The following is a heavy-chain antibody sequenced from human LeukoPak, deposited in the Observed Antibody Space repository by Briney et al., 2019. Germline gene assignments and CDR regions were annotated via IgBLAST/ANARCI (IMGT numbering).Heavy chain of an antibody. Sequence: ASVKVFCKASGGTFSSYAISWVRQAPGQGLEWMGGIIPIFGTANYAQKFQGRVTITADESTSTAYMELSSPRSEDTAVYYCARDPRPFGYSYGIDYWGQGTLVTVSS. CDR1: GGTFSSYA. D-gene: IGHD5-18*01. CDR3: ARDPRPFGYSYGIDY. V-gene: IGHV1-69*13. J-gene: IGHJ4*02. CDR2: IIPIFGTA.